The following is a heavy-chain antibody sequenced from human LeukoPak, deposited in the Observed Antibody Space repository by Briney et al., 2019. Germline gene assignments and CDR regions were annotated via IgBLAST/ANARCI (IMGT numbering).Heavy chain of an antibody. CDR1: GGSFSGYY. Sequence: SQTLSLTCAVYGGSFSGYYWSWIRQPPGKGLEWIGEINHSGSTNYNPSLKRRVTISVDTSKNQFSLKLSSVTAADTAVYYCARGGKRWLQLVGFGYWGQGTLVTVSS. CDR2: INHSGST. CDR3: ARGGKRWLQLVGFGY. D-gene: IGHD5-24*01. V-gene: IGHV4-34*01. J-gene: IGHJ4*02.